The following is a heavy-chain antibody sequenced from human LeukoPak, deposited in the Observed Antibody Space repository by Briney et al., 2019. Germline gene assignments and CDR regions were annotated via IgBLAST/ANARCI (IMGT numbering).Heavy chain of an antibody. CDR2: IYYTGST. D-gene: IGHD3-3*01. V-gene: IGHV4-30-4*08. Sequence: SQTLSLTCTVSGGSFSSTAYYWSWIRQHPGKGLEWIGYIYYTGSTYYTPSLKSRVTISVDTSKNQFSLKLSSVTAADTAVYYCASSHVTIFGVFDYWGQGTLVTVSS. J-gene: IGHJ4*02. CDR3: ASSHVTIFGVFDY. CDR1: GGSFSSTAYY.